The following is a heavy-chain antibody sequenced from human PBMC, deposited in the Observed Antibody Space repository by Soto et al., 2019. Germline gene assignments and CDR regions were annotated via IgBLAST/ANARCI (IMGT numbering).Heavy chain of an antibody. CDR3: ARTAGYYRGRHFDF. J-gene: IGHJ4*02. Sequence: SGPTLVNPTQTLTLTCTFSGFSLRTTGMRVSWIRQPPGKALEWLARIDWDDDKFYSTSLKTRLTISKDTSENQVVLTMTNMDPVDTATYYCARTAGYYRGRHFDFWGQGTLVTVSS. V-gene: IGHV2-70*04. CDR1: GFSLRTTGMR. CDR2: IDWDDDK. D-gene: IGHD3-10*01.